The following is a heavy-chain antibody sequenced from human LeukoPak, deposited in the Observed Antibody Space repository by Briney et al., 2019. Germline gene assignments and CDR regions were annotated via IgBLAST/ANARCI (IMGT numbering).Heavy chain of an antibody. CDR1: GYTITGYY. J-gene: IGHJ4*02. CDR2: INPNSGGT. Sequence: ASVKVSCKASGYTITGYYMHWVRQAPGQGLEWMGWINPNSGGTNYAQKFQGRVTMTRDTSISTAYMELSRLRSDDTAVYYCARSYEDYVEPYFDYWGQGTLVTVSS. CDR3: ARSYEDYVEPYFDY. V-gene: IGHV1-2*02. D-gene: IGHD3-16*01.